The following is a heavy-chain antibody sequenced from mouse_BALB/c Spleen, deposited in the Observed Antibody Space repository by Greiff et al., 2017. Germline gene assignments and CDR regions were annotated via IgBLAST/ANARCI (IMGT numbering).Heavy chain of an antibody. J-gene: IGHJ3*01. CDR2: IWSGGST. V-gene: IGHV2-2*02. CDR1: GFSLTSYG. Sequence: VQLQQSGPGLVQPSQSLSITCTVPGFSLTSYGVHWVRQSPGKGLEWLGVIWSGGSTDYNAAFISRLSISKDNSKSQVFFKMNSLQANDTAIYYCARKAYYRYDEGFAYWGLGTLVTVSA. D-gene: IGHD2-14*01. CDR3: ARKAYYRYDEGFAY.